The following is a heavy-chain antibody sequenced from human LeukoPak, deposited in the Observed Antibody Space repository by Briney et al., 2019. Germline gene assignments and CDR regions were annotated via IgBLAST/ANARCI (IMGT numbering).Heavy chain of an antibody. Sequence: GGSLRLSCAASGFTFSSYWMSWVRQAPGKGLEWVANIKQDGSEKYYVDSVKGRFTISRDNAKNSLYLQMNSLRAEDTAVYYCARDSSGWYLYYFDYWGQGTLVTVSS. J-gene: IGHJ4*02. CDR2: IKQDGSEK. CDR3: ARDSSGWYLYYFDY. V-gene: IGHV3-7*01. D-gene: IGHD6-19*01. CDR1: GFTFSSYW.